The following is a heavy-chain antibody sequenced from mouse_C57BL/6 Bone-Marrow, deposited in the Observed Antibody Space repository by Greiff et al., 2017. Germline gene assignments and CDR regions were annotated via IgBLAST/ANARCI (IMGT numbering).Heavy chain of an antibody. CDR3: TGWERVRFAY. V-gene: IGHV6-6*01. D-gene: IGHD3-3*01. CDR2: IRNKANNHAT. J-gene: IGHJ3*01. CDR1: GFTFSDAW. Sequence: EVQLMESGGGLVQPGGSMKLSCAASGFTFSDAWMDWVRQSPEKGLEWVALIRNKANNHATYYAESVKGMFTISRDDSNSSVYLQMNSLRPEDTGIYYCTGWERVRFAYWGRGTVVTVSA.